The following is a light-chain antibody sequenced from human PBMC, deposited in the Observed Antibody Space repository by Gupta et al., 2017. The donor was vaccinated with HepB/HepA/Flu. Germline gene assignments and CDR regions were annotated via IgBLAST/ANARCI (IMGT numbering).Light chain of an antibody. CDR1: GSNIGNNN. CDR2: RNN. CDR3: STWYDSRTGPV. V-gene: IGLV1-47*01. Sequence: SVLTPPPPAPGAPGSRVTISCSGSGSNIGNNNVSWCHQFPGAAPKHLIYRNNLRRPGVPDRFSGSKSGTSAALSISGLLAEDEADYYCSTWYDSRTGPVFGGGTKLTVL. J-gene: IGLJ2*01.